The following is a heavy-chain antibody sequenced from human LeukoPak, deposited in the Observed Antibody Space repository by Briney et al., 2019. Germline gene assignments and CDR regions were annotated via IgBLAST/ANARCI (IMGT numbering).Heavy chain of an antibody. V-gene: IGHV3-9*01. D-gene: IGHD3-3*01. J-gene: IGHJ4*02. CDR1: GFTFDDYA. CDR2: ISWNSGSI. Sequence: PGRSLRLSCAASGFTFDDYAMHWVRQAPGKGLEWVSGISWNSGSIGYADSVKGRFTISRDNAKNSLYLQMNSLRAEDTAVYYCARDIAELRFLEWSLDYWGQGTLVTVSS. CDR3: ARDIAELRFLEWSLDY.